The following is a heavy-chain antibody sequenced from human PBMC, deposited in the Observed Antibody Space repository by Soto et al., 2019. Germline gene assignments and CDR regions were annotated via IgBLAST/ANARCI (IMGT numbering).Heavy chain of an antibody. V-gene: IGHV4-59*08. CDR3: ARHGPKVFAGRWFDP. CDR2: IYYSGST. J-gene: IGHJ5*02. D-gene: IGHD2-21*01. CDR1: GGSISSYY. Sequence: SETLSLTCTVSGGSISSYYWSWIRQPPGKGLEWIGYIYYSGSTNYNPSLKSRVTISVDTSKNQFSLKLSSVTAADTAVYYCARHGPKVFAGRWFDPWGQGTLVTVSS.